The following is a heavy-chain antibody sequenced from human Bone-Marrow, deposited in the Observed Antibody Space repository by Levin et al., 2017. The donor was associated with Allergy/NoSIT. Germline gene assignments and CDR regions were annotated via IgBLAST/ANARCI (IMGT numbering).Heavy chain of an antibody. Sequence: SLILSCAASGFTFSSYGMHWVRQAPGPFLFFFSFLSSSFLPPSSSSSFKGRFTISRDNSKNTLYLQMNSLRAEDTAVYYCAKDQFYYGAGILDYFDYWGQGTLVTVSS. D-gene: IGHD3-10*01. CDR3: AKDQFYYGAGILDYFDY. J-gene: IGHJ4*02. V-gene: IGHV3-30*18. CDR2: LSSSFLPP. CDR1: GFTFSSYG.